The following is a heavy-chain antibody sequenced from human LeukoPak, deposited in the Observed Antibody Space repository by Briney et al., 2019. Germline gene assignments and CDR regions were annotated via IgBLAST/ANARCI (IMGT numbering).Heavy chain of an antibody. CDR1: GFTFSSYS. CDR2: ISGSSSYI. D-gene: IGHD3-3*01. Sequence: GGSLRLSCAASGFTFSSYSMNWVRQAPGKGLEWVSCISGSSSYIYYADSVKGRFTISRDNAKNSLYLQMNSLRAEDTAVYYCARVLRFLEWQRGENWFDPWGQGTLVTVSS. V-gene: IGHV3-21*01. CDR3: ARVLRFLEWQRGENWFDP. J-gene: IGHJ5*02.